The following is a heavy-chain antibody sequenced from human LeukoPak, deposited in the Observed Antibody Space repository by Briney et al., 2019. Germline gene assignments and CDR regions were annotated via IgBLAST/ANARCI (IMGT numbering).Heavy chain of an antibody. Sequence: PGGSLRLSCTASGFTFGDYAMSWVRQAPGKGLEWVANIKQDGSEKYYVDSVKGRFTISRDNAKNSLYLQMNSLRAEDTAVYYCASLIAVAGTGDAFDIWGQGTMVTVSS. CDR1: GFTFGDYA. CDR3: ASLIAVAGTGDAFDI. D-gene: IGHD6-19*01. CDR2: IKQDGSEK. J-gene: IGHJ3*02. V-gene: IGHV3-7*01.